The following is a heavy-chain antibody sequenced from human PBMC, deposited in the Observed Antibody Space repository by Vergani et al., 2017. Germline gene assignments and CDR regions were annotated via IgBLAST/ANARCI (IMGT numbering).Heavy chain of an antibody. Sequence: QVQLQESGPGLVKPSETLSLTCTVSGGSISSYYWSWIRQPPGKGLEWIGYIYYSGSTYYNPSLKSRVTISVDTSKNQFSLKLSSVTAADTAVYYCAREGGAEYFQHWGQGTLVTVSS. V-gene: IGHV4-59*12. J-gene: IGHJ1*01. D-gene: IGHD1-26*01. CDR3: AREGGAEYFQH. CDR2: IYYSGST. CDR1: GGSISSYY.